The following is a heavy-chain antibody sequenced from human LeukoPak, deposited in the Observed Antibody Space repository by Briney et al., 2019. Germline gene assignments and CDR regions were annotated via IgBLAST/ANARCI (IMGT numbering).Heavy chain of an antibody. Sequence: GASVKVSCKASGYTFTSYAMHWVRQAPGQRLEWMGWINAGNGNTKYSQKFQGRVTITRDTSASTAYMELSSLRSEDTAVYYCARDRLSGGYYGSGRDNREDAFDIWGQGTMVTVSS. CDR1: GYTFTSYA. D-gene: IGHD3-10*01. CDR3: ARDRLSGGYYGSGRDNREDAFDI. CDR2: INAGNGNT. V-gene: IGHV1-3*01. J-gene: IGHJ3*02.